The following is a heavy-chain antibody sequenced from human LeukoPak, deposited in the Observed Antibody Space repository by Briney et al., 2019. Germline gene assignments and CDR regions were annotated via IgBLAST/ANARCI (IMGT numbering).Heavy chain of an antibody. Sequence: ASVKVSCKASGYTFTSYYMHWVRQAPGQGLEWMGIINPSGGSTSYAQKFQGRVTMTRDTSTSTVYMELSSLRSEGTAVYYCARDAGGYSGYLNYLDYWGQGTLVTVSS. D-gene: IGHD5-12*01. CDR1: GYTFTSYY. CDR3: ARDAGGYSGYLNYLDY. J-gene: IGHJ4*02. V-gene: IGHV1-46*01. CDR2: INPSGGST.